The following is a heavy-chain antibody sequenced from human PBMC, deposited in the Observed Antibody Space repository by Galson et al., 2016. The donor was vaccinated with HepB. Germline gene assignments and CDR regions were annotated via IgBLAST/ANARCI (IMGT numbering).Heavy chain of an antibody. J-gene: IGHJ4*02. CDR1: SFLCIRYL. D-gene: IGHD5-18*01. CDR3: VRYAVDTALDY. Sequence: SLRLSCAASSFLCIRYLMCWVRQAPGTRLEWVANIKPGGREEKYVDLVQGRLTISIGNAKYSLSLQMHSLRADDTAVCYFVRYAVDTALDYWGQGTLVTVSS. CDR2: IKPGGREE. V-gene: IGHV3-7*03.